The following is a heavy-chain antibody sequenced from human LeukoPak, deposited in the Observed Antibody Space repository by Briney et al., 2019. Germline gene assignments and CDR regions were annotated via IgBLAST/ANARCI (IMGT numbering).Heavy chain of an antibody. V-gene: IGHV1-8*01. J-gene: IGHJ4*02. CDR2: MNPNSGNT. D-gene: IGHD3-3*01. CDR3: ARGRKTYATVLVY. CDR1: GYTFTSYD. Sequence: GSSVTVSCTSSGYTFTSYDINWVRQATGQGLEWMGWMNPNSGNTGSAQKFQGRVTMTRNTSISTAYMELSSLRSEDTAVYYCARGRKTYATVLVYWGQGTLVTVSS.